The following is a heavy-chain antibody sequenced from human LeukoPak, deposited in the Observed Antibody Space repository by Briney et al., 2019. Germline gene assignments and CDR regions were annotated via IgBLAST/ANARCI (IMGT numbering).Heavy chain of an antibody. Sequence: GGSLRLSCAASGFIFGGYAMHWVRQAPGKGLQWLAVISYDGGKTYYADSVGGRFTISRDNSKSTVYLEINSLRSEDTAIYYCARGFNDFWRGSQLEYWGQGTLVTVSS. V-gene: IGHV3-30-3*01. CDR3: ARGFNDFWRGSQLEY. J-gene: IGHJ4*02. CDR2: ISYDGGKT. D-gene: IGHD3-3*01. CDR1: GFIFGGYA.